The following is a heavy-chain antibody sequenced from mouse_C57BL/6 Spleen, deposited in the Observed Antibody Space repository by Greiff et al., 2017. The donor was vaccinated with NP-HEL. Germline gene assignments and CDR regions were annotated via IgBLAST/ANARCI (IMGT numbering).Heavy chain of an antibody. CDR1: GYSITSGYY. V-gene: IGHV3-6*01. CDR3: ARGDSYGNPFDY. D-gene: IGHD2-1*01. Sequence: DVKLQESGPGLVKPSQSLSLTCSVTGYSITSGYYWNWIRQFPGNKLEWMGYISYDGSNNYNPSLKNRISITRDTSKNQFFLKLNSVTTEDTATYYCARGDSYGNPFDYWGQGTTLTVSS. CDR2: ISYDGSN. J-gene: IGHJ2*01.